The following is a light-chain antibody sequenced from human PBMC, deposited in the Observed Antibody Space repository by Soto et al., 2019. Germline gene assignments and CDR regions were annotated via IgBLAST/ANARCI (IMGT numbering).Light chain of an antibody. CDR3: QQYDSYWT. CDR1: QSISSW. CDR2: KAS. V-gene: IGKV1-5*03. Sequence: DIQMTQYPSTLSASVGDRVTITCRASQSISSWLAWYQQKPGKAPKLLIYKASSLESGVPSRFSGSGSGTEFTLTISSLQPDDFATYYRQQYDSYWTFGQGTKVDI. J-gene: IGKJ1*01.